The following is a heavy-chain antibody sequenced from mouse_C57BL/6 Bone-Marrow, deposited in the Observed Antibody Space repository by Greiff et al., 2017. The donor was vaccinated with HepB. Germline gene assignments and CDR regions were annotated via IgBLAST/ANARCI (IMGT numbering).Heavy chain of an antibody. J-gene: IGHJ3*01. Sequence: QVHLQQPGAGLVRPGTSVKLSSRPSGYPFPSSWMPWVKQRPGQGLEWIGVIDPSDSYTNYNQKFKGKATLTVDTSSSTAYMQLSSLTSEDSAVYYCARDGYTTWFAYWGQGTLVTVSA. CDR1: GYPFPSSW. CDR2: IDPSDSYT. CDR3: ARDGYTTWFAY. D-gene: IGHD2-3*01. V-gene: IGHV1-59*01.